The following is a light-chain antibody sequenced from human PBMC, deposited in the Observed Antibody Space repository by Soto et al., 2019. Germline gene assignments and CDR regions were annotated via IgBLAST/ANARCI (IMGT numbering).Light chain of an antibody. CDR3: QHHNSYSQT. Sequence: GDRVTITCRASQSIRYYLAWYQQMPGKATKLLIYGASSLQSGVPSRFSGSGSGTEFTLTISSLQPDDFATYFCQHHNSYSQTFGQGTKVEIK. V-gene: IGKV1-5*01. CDR1: QSIRYY. J-gene: IGKJ1*01. CDR2: GAS.